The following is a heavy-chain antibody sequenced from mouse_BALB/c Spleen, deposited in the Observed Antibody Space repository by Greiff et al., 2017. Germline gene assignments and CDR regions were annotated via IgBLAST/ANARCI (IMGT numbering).Heavy chain of an antibody. CDR1: GFSLTSYG. Sequence: QVQLKQSGPGLVAPSQSLSITCTVSGFSLTSYGVHWVRQPPGKGLEWLGVIWAGGSTNYNSALMSRLSISKDNSKSQVFLKMNSLQTDDTAMYYCARKGDYDGSFAYWGQGTLVTVSA. D-gene: IGHD2-4*01. V-gene: IGHV2-9*02. J-gene: IGHJ3*01. CDR3: ARKGDYDGSFAY. CDR2: IWAGGST.